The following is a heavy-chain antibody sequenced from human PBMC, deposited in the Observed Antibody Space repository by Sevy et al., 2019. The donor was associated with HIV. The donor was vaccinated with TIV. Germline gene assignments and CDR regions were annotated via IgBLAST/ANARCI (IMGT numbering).Heavy chain of an antibody. CDR3: ARAPSGSQGPGQYFQH. CDR2: ISRYNT. J-gene: IGHJ1*01. V-gene: IGHV1-18*01. D-gene: IGHD1-26*01. CDR1: GYTFTNYG. Sequence: ASVKVSCKASGYTFTNYGITWVRQAPGQGLEWMGWISRYNTNYAQNLQGRVTMTTDTSTSTVYMELRGLRSDDTARYYCARAPSGSQGPGQYFQHWGQGTLVTVSS.